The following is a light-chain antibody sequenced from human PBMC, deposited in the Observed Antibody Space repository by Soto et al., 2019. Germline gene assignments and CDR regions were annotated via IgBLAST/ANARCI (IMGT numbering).Light chain of an antibody. CDR2: SDN. Sequence: QPVLTQPPSASGTPGQRVTISCSGSSSNIGSNAVNWYQQLPGTAPKLLIYSDNQRPSGVPDRFSGSKSGTSASLAISGLQPDDEADYSCSAWDDSLSGPVFGGGTKLTVL. V-gene: IGLV1-44*01. J-gene: IGLJ3*02. CDR3: SAWDDSLSGPV. CDR1: SSNIGSNA.